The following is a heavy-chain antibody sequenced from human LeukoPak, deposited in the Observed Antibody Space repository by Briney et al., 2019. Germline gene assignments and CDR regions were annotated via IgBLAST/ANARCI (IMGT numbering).Heavy chain of an antibody. CDR1: GASITNDNW. CDR2: ISYSGTT. Sequence: SGTLSLTCAVSGASITNDNWWSWVRQPPGKGLEWIGSISYSGTTYHNPSLKSRITISVDTSRNQFSLKLSSVTAPDTAVYYCARSSTIFGHFDYWGQGTLVAASS. CDR3: ARSSTIFGHFDY. J-gene: IGHJ4*02. V-gene: IGHV4-4*02. D-gene: IGHD3-3*01.